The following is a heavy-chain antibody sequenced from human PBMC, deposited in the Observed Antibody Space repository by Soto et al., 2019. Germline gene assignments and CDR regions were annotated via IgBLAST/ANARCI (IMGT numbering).Heavy chain of an antibody. J-gene: IGHJ6*02. CDR3: ARDRPIAAPSGYYGIDV. Sequence: GGSISSYYWSWIRQPAGKGLEGIGRIYTSGXTNXXXXXKXXVAMSVDTSKNEFSLKLSSVNAADTAVYYCARDRPIAAPSGYYGIDVWGQGTTVTASS. D-gene: IGHD6-6*01. CDR2: IYTSGXT. V-gene: IGHV4-4*07. CDR1: GGSISSYY.